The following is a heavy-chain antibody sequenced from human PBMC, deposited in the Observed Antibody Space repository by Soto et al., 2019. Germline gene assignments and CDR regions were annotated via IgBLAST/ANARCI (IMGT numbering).Heavy chain of an antibody. Sequence: KPSETLSLTCTVSGGSISSYYWSWIRQPPGKGLEWIGYIYYSGSTNYNPSLKSRVTISVDTSKNQFSLKLSSVTAADTAVYYCARSGYSSGWYAQYGMDVWDQGTTVTVSS. CDR2: IYYSGST. J-gene: IGHJ6*02. V-gene: IGHV4-59*01. D-gene: IGHD6-19*01. CDR1: GGSISSYY. CDR3: ARSGYSSGWYAQYGMDV.